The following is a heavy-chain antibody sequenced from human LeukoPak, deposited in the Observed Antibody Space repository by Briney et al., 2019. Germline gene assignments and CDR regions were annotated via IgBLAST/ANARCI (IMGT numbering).Heavy chain of an antibody. CDR1: GFTFNNAW. CDR2: IRQGGNEK. CDR3: ARLKGESSLFDY. Sequence: QTGGSLRLSCAASGFTFNNAWMTWVRQAPGKGLEWVANIRQGGNEKYYVDSVKGRFTISRDDTKNSLYLQMDSLRAEDTAVYYCARLKGESSLFDYWGQGILVTVSS. V-gene: IGHV3-7*02. D-gene: IGHD1-26*01. J-gene: IGHJ4*02.